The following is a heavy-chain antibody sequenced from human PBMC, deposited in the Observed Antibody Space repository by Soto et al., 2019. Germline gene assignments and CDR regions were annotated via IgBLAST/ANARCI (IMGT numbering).Heavy chain of an antibody. CDR2: VYYSGST. Sequence: SETLSLTCSVSGGSIANYYWSWIRQPPGKGLEWIGYVYYSGSTNYNPSLKSRVTMSVDTSRNLFSLKLSSVTAADTAVYYCAREWDYDILTGGWFDPWGQGTLVTVSS. D-gene: IGHD3-9*01. V-gene: IGHV4-59*01. CDR3: AREWDYDILTGGWFDP. J-gene: IGHJ5*02. CDR1: GGSIANYY.